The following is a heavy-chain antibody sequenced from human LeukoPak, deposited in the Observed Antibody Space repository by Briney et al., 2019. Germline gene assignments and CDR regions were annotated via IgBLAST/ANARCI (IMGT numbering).Heavy chain of an antibody. J-gene: IGHJ6*02. CDR2: ISSSGSTI. CDR1: GFTFSSYE. Sequence: PGGSLRLSCAASGFTFSSYEMNWVRQAPGKGLEWVSYISSSGSTIYYADSVKGRFTISRDNAKNSLYLQMNSLRAEDTAVYYCARAPTVEGGMDVWDQGTTVTVSS. D-gene: IGHD4-23*01. CDR3: ARAPTVEGGMDV. V-gene: IGHV3-48*03.